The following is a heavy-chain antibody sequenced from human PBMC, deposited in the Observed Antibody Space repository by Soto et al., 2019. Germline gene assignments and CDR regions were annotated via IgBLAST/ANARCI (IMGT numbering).Heavy chain of an antibody. CDR3: VRTPTSPRRFDS. D-gene: IGHD2-15*01. CDR2: IYYSGLT. Sequence: QVQLQESGPGLVKPSETLSLTCTVSGGSVSSGRYYWSWIRQPPGKGLEWIGYIYYSGLTNYSPSLKGRVATSIDSSKNRFSLILSSVTAADTAVYYCVRTPTSPRRFDSWGQGTLLTVSS. J-gene: IGHJ5*01. V-gene: IGHV4-61*01. CDR1: GGSVSSGRYY.